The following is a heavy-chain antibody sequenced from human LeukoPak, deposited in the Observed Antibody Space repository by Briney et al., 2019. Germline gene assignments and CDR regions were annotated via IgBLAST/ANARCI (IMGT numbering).Heavy chain of an antibody. D-gene: IGHD7-27*01. CDR2: ISSSSSYI. CDR1: GFTFSSYS. Sequence: GGSLRLSCAASGFTFSSYSMNWVRQAPGKGLECVSSISSSSSYIYYADSVKGRFTISRDNAKNSLYLQMNSLRAEDTAVYYCARPLGISGYYYGMDVWGQGTTVIVSS. CDR3: ARPLGISGYYYGMDV. J-gene: IGHJ6*02. V-gene: IGHV3-21*01.